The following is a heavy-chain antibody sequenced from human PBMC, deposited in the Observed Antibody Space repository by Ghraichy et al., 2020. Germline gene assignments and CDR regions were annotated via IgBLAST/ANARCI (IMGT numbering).Heavy chain of an antibody. Sequence: SETLSLTCAVYGGSFSGYYWSWIRQPPGKGLEWIGEINHSGSTNYNPSLKSRVTISVDTSKNQFSLKLSSVTAADTAVYYCARDESRYSSSWYGGTYNWFDPWGQGTLVTVSS. J-gene: IGHJ5*02. V-gene: IGHV4-34*01. CDR3: ARDESRYSSSWYGGTYNWFDP. CDR1: GGSFSGYY. CDR2: INHSGST. D-gene: IGHD6-13*01.